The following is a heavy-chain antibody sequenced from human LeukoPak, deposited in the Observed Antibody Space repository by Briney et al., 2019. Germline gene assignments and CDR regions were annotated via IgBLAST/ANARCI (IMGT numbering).Heavy chain of an antibody. CDR3: TREVSSSWYGYFDY. J-gene: IGHJ4*02. Sequence: GGSLRLSCTASGFTFGDYAMSWFRQAPGKGLEWVGFIRSKAYGGTTEYAASVKGRFTISRDDSKSIAYLQMNSLKTEDTAVYYCTREVSSSWYGYFDYWGQGTLVTVSS. D-gene: IGHD6-13*01. CDR1: GFTFGDYA. V-gene: IGHV3-49*03. CDR2: IRSKAYGGTT.